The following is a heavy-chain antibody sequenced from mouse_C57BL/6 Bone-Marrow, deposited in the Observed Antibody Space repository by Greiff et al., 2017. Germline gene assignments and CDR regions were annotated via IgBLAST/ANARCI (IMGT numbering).Heavy chain of an antibody. CDR1: GYTFTDYY. CDR3: ARGEAYDGYYVSWFAY. J-gene: IGHJ3*01. V-gene: IGHV1-19*01. D-gene: IGHD2-3*01. Sequence: VQLQQSGPVLVKPGASVKMSCKASGYTFTDYYMNWVKQSHGKSLEWIGVINPYNGGTSYNQKFKGKATLTVDKSSSTAYMELNSLTSEDSAVYYCARGEAYDGYYVSWFAYWGQGTLVTVSA. CDR2: INPYNGGT.